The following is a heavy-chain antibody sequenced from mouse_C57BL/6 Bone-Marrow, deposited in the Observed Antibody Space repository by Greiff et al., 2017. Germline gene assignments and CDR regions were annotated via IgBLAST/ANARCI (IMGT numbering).Heavy chain of an antibody. J-gene: IGHJ4*01. Sequence: QVQLQQPGAELVKPGASVKLSCKASGYTFTSYWMQWVKQRPGQGLEWIGEIDPSDSYTNYNQKFKGKATLTVETSSSTAYMQLSSLTSEDAAVYYCAREELYAMDYWGQGTSVTVSS. V-gene: IGHV1-50*01. CDR3: AREELYAMDY. CDR2: IDPSDSYT. CDR1: GYTFTSYW.